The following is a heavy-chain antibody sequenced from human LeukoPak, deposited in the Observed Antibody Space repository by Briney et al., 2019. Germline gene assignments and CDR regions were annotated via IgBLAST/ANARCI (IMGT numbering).Heavy chain of an antibody. CDR2: INHSGST. CDR3: ASSKRLCYYYGMDV. Sequence: SETLSLTCAVYGGSFSGYYWSWIRQPPGKGLEWIGEINHSGSTNYNPSLKSRVTISVDTSKNQFSLKLSSVTAADTAVYYCASSKRLCYYYGMDVWGKGTTVTVSS. J-gene: IGHJ6*04. V-gene: IGHV4-34*01. CDR1: GGSFSGYY. D-gene: IGHD3-16*01.